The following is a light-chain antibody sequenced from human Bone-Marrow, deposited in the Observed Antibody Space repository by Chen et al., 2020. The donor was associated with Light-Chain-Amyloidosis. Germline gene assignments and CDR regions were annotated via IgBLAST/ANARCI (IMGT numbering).Light chain of an antibody. CDR3: QQYNNWPGT. V-gene: IGKV3-15*01. J-gene: IGKJ3*01. CDR2: GAS. Sequence: EIVMTQSPPTLSVSPGERATLSCRASQSINYKLAWYQHKPGPAPRLLIYGASTRATGIPARFSGSGSGTEFTLTISSMESEDVAIYYCQQYNNWPGTFGPGTKVDIK. CDR1: QSINYK.